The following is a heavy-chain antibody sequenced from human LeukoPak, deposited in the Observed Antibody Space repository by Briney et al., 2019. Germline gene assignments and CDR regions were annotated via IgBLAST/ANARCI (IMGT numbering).Heavy chain of an antibody. CDR2: VSYDGTDT. V-gene: IGHV3-30*19. D-gene: IGHD2-8*01. CDR3: VRVSGFCTNGVCPSFDP. J-gene: IGHJ5*02. CDR1: GFTFSSYD. Sequence: SGGSLRLSCAASGFTFSSYDMHWVRQAPGKGLEWVATVSYDGTDTSYADSVKGRFAIFRDNSKNTLYLQMNSLRTEDTAVYYCVRVSGFCTNGVCPSFDPWGQGTLVTVSS.